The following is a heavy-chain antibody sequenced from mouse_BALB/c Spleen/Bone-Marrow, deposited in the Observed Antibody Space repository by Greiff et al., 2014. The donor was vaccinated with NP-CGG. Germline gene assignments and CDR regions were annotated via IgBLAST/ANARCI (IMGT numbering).Heavy chain of an antibody. V-gene: IGHV3-1*02. Sequence: EVQLQQSGPALVKPSQSLSLTCTVTGYSITSGYSWHWIRQFPGNTLEWMGYIHYSGGTNYNPSLKSRISITRDTSKNQFFLQLNSVTTEGTATYYCARWNGYYAMDYWGQGTSVTVSS. CDR2: IHYSGGT. CDR3: ARWNGYYAMDY. J-gene: IGHJ4*01. D-gene: IGHD1-2*01. CDR1: GYSITSGYS.